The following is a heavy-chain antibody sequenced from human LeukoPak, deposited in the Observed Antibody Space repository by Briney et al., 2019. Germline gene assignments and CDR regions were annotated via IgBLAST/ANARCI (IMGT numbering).Heavy chain of an antibody. CDR2: ISSSGSTI. J-gene: IGHJ4*02. V-gene: IGHV3-48*03. Sequence: GGSLRLSCAASGFTFSSYEMNWVRQAPGKGLEWVSYISSSGSTIYYADSVKGRFTISRDNAKNSLYLQMNSLRVEDTAVYYCAREGRLSPYWGQGTLVTVSS. CDR3: AREGRLSPY. CDR1: GFTFSSYE.